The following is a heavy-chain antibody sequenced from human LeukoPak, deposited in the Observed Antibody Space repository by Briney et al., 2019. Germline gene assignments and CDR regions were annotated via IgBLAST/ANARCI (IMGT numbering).Heavy chain of an antibody. D-gene: IGHD2-2*01. CDR1: GFSLSTRRMC. Sequence: ESGPTLVNPTQTLTLTCTFSGFSLSTRRMCGSWIRQPPGKALEWPARLDRDDDKNYSTALKTRPTIAKDTSKNQVVLTMTNMDPVDTATYYCARTRPMPTSGVDAFYIWGQGTMVTVSS. CDR2: LDRDDDK. CDR3: ARTRPMPTSGVDAFYI. J-gene: IGHJ3*02. V-gene: IGHV2-70*11.